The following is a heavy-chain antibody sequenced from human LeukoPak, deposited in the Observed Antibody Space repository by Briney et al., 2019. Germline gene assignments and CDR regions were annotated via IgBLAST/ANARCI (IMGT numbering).Heavy chain of an antibody. V-gene: IGHV1-8*03. J-gene: IGHJ4*02. D-gene: IGHD2-2*01. CDR3: ARAPSRRCSSTSCYPKHYFDY. CDR2: MNPNSGNT. Sequence: ASVKVSCKASGYTFTSYDINWVRQATGQGLEWMGWMNPNSGNTGYAQKFQGRVTITRNTSISTAYMELSSLRSEDTAVYYCARAPSRRCSSTSCYPKHYFDYWGQGTLVAVSS. CDR1: GYTFTSYD.